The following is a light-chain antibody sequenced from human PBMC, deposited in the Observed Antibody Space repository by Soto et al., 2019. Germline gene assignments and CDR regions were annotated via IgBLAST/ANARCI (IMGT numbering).Light chain of an antibody. CDR1: QSVSTW. CDR3: QQYTSYVYS. J-gene: IGKJ2*03. CDR2: KAS. V-gene: IGKV1-5*03. Sequence: DLQMTQSPSILSASVGDTVNITCRASQSVSTWLAWYQQKPGKAPKVMIYKASTLQIGVPSRFSASGSGTEFTLTISSLQPDDFATYYCQQYTSYVYSFGRGTKLES.